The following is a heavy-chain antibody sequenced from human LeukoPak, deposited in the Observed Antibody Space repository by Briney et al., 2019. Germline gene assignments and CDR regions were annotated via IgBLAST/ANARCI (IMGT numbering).Heavy chain of an antibody. D-gene: IGHD2-2*02. Sequence: SETLSLTCNVSGASITSAGYHWSWIRQLPGKGLEWIGYIHDTVTTYYTLSLRSRVTISTDASKNQFSLDLASMTAADTAVYYCARWAGVEVPAAIGGYYFDYWGQGTLVTVSS. CDR1: GASITSAGYH. CDR2: IHDTVTT. J-gene: IGHJ4*02. V-gene: IGHV4-31*03. CDR3: ARWAGVEVPAAIGGYYFDY.